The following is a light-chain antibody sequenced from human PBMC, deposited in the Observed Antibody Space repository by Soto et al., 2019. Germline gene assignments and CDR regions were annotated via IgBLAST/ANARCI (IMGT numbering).Light chain of an antibody. CDR2: GNN. Sequence: TPSRAGFGATGERVTISCTGSNSNIGAGYDVHWYQQLPGTAPTLLIYGNNNRPSGVPDRFSGSKSGTSASLAITGLQAEDEADYYCQSYDSSLSGYGFGTGTKVTVL. V-gene: IGLV1-40*01. J-gene: IGLJ1*01. CDR3: QSYDSSLSGYG. CDR1: NSNIGAGYD.